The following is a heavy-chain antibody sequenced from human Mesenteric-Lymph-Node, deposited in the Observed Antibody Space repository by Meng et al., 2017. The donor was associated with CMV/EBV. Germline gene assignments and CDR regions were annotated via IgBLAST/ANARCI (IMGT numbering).Heavy chain of an antibody. CDR3: VKNIEWRALVLGAFGMDV. V-gene: IGHV3-9*01. J-gene: IGHJ6*02. CDR1: GFTFDDYD. CDR2: ISWNRGTI. Sequence: GGSLRLSCAASGFTFDDYDMHWVRQVPGKGLEWVSGISWNRGTIGYADSVRGRFTISRDNAKNSLSLQMNSLRPEDTALYYCVKNIEWRALVLGAFGMDVWGQGTTVTVSS. D-gene: IGHD2-8*01.